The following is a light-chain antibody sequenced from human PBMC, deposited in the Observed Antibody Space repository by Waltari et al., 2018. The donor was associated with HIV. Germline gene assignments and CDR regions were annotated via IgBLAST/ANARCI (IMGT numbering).Light chain of an antibody. CDR3: QVWHNISVI. J-gene: IGLJ2*01. CDR2: KSD. CDR1: KIGNKS. V-gene: IGLV3-9*01. Sequence: SYELTQPLSVSVALGQTARISCGGDKIGNKSVHWYQYRPGQAPILVTYKSDVRPSGIPERFSGSNTGNTATLSITKVQAGDEADYSCQVWHNISVIFGGGTKLTVL.